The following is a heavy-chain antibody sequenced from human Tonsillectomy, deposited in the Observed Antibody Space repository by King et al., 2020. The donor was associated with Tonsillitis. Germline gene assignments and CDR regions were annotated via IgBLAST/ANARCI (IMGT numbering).Heavy chain of an antibody. D-gene: IGHD6-19*01. CDR1: GFTFSSYG. Sequence: VQLVESGGGVVQPGTSLRLYCAASGFTFSSYGMHWVRQAPGKGLEWVAIISYDGSNKYYADSVKGRFTISRDNSKNTLYLQMNSLRAEDTAVYYCAKERSGAVAGTLDCWGQGALVTVSS. CDR2: ISYDGSNK. V-gene: IGHV3-30*18. CDR3: AKERSGAVAGTLDC. J-gene: IGHJ4*02.